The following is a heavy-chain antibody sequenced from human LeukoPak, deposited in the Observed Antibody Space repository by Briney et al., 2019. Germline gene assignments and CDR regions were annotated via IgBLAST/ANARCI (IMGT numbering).Heavy chain of an antibody. CDR2: INPNSGGT. J-gene: IGHJ5*02. CDR3: ARDPRYSSGWYGRVDWFDP. CDR1: GYTFTGYY. D-gene: IGHD6-19*01. V-gene: IGHV1-2*02. Sequence: GPTVKVSCKASGYTFTGYYMHWVRQAPGQGLEWMGWINPNSGGTNYAQKFQGRVTMTRDTSISTAYMELSRLRSDDTAVYYCARDPRYSSGWYGRVDWFDPWGQGTLVTVSS.